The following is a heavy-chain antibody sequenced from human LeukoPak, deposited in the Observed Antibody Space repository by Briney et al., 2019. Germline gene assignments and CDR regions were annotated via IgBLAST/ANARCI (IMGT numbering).Heavy chain of an antibody. CDR3: ARSYSSGWYSVDY. CDR1: GFTFSSYS. J-gene: IGHJ4*02. CDR2: IYSGGST. Sequence: GGSLRLSCAASGFTFSSYSMNWVRQAPGKGLEWVSVIYSGGSTYYADSVKGRFTISRDNSKNTLYLQMNSLRAEDTAVYYCARSYSSGWYSVDYWGQGTLVTVSS. V-gene: IGHV3-66*01. D-gene: IGHD6-19*01.